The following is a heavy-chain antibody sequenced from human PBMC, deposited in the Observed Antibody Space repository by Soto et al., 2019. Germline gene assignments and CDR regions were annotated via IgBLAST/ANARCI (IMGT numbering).Heavy chain of an antibody. CDR2: ISSGSSFI. CDR1: EFTFTNYA. CDR3: ARSQRNGAMDV. V-gene: IGHV3-21*01. J-gene: IGHJ6*02. Sequence: PGGSLRLACAASEFTFTNYAMTWVRQAPGKGLEWVSSISSGSSFIDYADSVKGRFTISRDDAKNSLFLQMSSLRADDTAVYYCARSQRNGAMDVWGQGTTVTV. D-gene: IGHD2-8*01.